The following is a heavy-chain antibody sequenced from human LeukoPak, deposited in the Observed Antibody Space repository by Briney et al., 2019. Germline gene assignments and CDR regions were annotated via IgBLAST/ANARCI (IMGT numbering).Heavy chain of an antibody. J-gene: IGHJ4*02. Sequence: GASVKVSCKASGYTFTSYAMNWVRQAPGQGLEWMGWINTNTGNPTYAQGFTGRFVFSLDTSVSTAYLQISSLKAEDTAVYYCARGQGVNVGYNWNARRGVDYWGQGTLVTVSS. D-gene: IGHD1-1*01. V-gene: IGHV7-4-1*02. CDR3: ARGQGVNVGYNWNARRGVDY. CDR1: GYTFTSYA. CDR2: INTNTGNP.